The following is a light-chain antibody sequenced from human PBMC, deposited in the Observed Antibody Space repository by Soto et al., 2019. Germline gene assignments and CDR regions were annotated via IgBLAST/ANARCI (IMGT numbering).Light chain of an antibody. V-gene: IGLV1-44*01. J-gene: IGLJ1*01. CDR1: RSNVGTNL. CDR3: CSYAGDSTPYV. CDR2: AHI. Sequence: QSVLTQPPSASGTPGQRVTISCSGRRSNVGTNLVNWYQQLPGTAPKLLIYAHIQRPSGVPDRFSGSTSGTSASLAISGLQSEDEADYYCCSYAGDSTPYVFGTGTKVTVL.